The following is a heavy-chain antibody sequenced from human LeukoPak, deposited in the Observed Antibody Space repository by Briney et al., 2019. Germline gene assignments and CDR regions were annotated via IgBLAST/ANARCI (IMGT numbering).Heavy chain of an antibody. CDR1: GFTFSSYS. D-gene: IGHD3-22*01. CDR2: ISSSSSTM. CDR3: AIYNYYDSSGYYYFDY. Sequence: PGGSLRLSCAASGFTFSSYSMNWVRQAPGKGLEWVSYISSSSSTMYYADSVKGRFTISRDNAKNSLYLQMNSLRDEDTAVYYCAIYNYYDSSGYYYFDYWGQGTLVTVSS. V-gene: IGHV3-48*02. J-gene: IGHJ4*02.